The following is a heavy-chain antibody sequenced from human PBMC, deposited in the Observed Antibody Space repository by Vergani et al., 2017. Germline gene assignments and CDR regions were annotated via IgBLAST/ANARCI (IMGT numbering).Heavy chain of an antibody. D-gene: IGHD3-3*01. V-gene: IGHV4-34*01. J-gene: IGHJ2*01. CDR2: INHSGST. CDR1: GGSFSGYY. Sequence: QVQLQQWGAGLLKPSETLPLTCAVYGGSFSGYYWSWIRQPPGKGLEWIGEINHSGSTNYNPSLKSRVTISVDTSKNQFSLKLSSVTAADTAVYYCARGESYDFWSGYHYWYFDLWGRGTLVTVSS. CDR3: ARGESYDFWSGYHYWYFDL.